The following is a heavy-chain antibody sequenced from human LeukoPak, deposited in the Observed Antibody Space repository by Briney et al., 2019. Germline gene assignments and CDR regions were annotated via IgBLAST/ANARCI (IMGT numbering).Heavy chain of an antibody. CDR2: IYPGDSDT. Sequence: GESLKISCKGSGYSFTSYWIGWVRQMPGKGLEWMGIIYPGDSDTRYSPSFQGQVTISADKSISTAYLQWSSLKASDTAMYYCARARTYYYGSGSHRDWFDPWGRGTLVTVSS. CDR1: GYSFTSYW. J-gene: IGHJ5*02. V-gene: IGHV5-51*01. D-gene: IGHD3-10*01. CDR3: ARARTYYYGSGSHRDWFDP.